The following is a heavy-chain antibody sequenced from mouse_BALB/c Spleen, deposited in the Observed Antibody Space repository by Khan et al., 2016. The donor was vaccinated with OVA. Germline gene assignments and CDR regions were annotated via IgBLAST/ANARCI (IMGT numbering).Heavy chain of an antibody. CDR1: GYAFTSYT. Sequence: QVQLKESGAELARPGASVKMSCKASGYAFTSYTIHWIKKRPGQGLEWIGYINPSNGYTNYNQKFKDKATLTTDKSSTTAYLQLSSLTSDDSAIYNCVRDGAYRRNEGWFAYWGQGTLVTVSA. CDR3: VRDGAYRRNEGWFAY. J-gene: IGHJ3*01. V-gene: IGHV1-4*01. D-gene: IGHD2-14*01. CDR2: INPSNGYT.